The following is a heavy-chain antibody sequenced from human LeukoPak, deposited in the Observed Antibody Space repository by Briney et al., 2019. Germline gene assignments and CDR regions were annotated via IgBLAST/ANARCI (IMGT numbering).Heavy chain of an antibody. CDR1: GFAFNYAW. CDR3: ARDPNQRAAFDI. CDR2: ISSSGSTI. J-gene: IGHJ3*02. V-gene: IGHV3-11*01. Sequence: KPGGSLRLSCAASGFAFNYAWVSWVRQAPGKRLEWVSYISSSGSTIYYADSVKGRFTISRDSAKNSLSLQMNSLRAEDTAVYYCARDPNQRAAFDIWGQGTMVTVSS.